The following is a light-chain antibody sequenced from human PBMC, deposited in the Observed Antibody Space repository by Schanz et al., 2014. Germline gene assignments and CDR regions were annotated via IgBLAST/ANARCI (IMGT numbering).Light chain of an antibody. V-gene: IGKV3-20*01. CDR2: GAS. CDR3: QQYGKPPFT. J-gene: IGKJ2*01. Sequence: EIVLTQSPGTLSLSPGERATLSCRASQSVSSSYLAWYQQKPGQAPRLLIYGASSRATGIPDRFSGSGSGTDFTLTISRLEPEDFAVYYCQQYGKPPFTFGQGTKLEMK. CDR1: QSVSSSY.